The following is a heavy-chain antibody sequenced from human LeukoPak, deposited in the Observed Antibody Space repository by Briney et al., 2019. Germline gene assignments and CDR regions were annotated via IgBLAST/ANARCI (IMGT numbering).Heavy chain of an antibody. CDR3: ARGLSTVLLHTLTGISDQPDLDF. J-gene: IGHJ4*02. Sequence: ASVKVSCKVSGSTLSEFAIHWVRQAPGKGLEWMGLFDPEAGETLYAQKFQGRVTMTEDTSADTAYMELSSLRSEDTAVYYCARGLSTVLLHTLTGISDQPDLDFWGQGTLVTVSS. CDR1: GSTLSEFA. CDR2: FDPEAGET. V-gene: IGHV1-24*01. D-gene: IGHD3-9*01.